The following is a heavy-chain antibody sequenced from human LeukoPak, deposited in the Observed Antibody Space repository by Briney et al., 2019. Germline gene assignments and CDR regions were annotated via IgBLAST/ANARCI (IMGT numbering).Heavy chain of an antibody. Sequence: PGGSLRLSCAASGFTFSSYEMNWVRQAPGKGLEWVSYISSSSSTIYYADSVKGRFTISRDNAKNSLYLQMNSLRAEDTAVYYCARDDDGEGKNFDYWGQGTLVTVSS. CDR2: ISSSSSTI. CDR1: GFTFSSYE. V-gene: IGHV3-48*01. J-gene: IGHJ4*02. D-gene: IGHD1-1*01. CDR3: ARDDDGEGKNFDY.